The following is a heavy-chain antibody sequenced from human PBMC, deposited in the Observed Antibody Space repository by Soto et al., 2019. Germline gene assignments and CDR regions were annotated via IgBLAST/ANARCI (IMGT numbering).Heavy chain of an antibody. CDR1: GGSISSGDYY. CDR3: AGEVADVDVYCSADAFDI. Sequence: QVQLQESGPGLVKPSQTLSLTCSVSGGSISSGDYYWSWIRQPPGKGLAWIASIYYRGIIYYNPSIKSRVTMSSDTSQNHFFMILDSVTAADTAVYYCAGEVADVDVYCSADAFDIWGQGTMVTVSS. CDR2: IYYRGII. D-gene: IGHD3-10*02. V-gene: IGHV4-30-4*01. J-gene: IGHJ3*02.